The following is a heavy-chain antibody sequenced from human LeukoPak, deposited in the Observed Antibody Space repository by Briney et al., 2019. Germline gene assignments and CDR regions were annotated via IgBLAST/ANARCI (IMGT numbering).Heavy chain of an antibody. CDR3: ARGGLYCSSTSCYRYMDV. V-gene: IGHV1-8*01. CDR2: MNPNSDNT. J-gene: IGHJ6*03. CDR1: GYTFTSYD. Sequence: ASVKVSCKASGYTFTSYDINWVRQATGQGLEWMGWMNPNSDNTGYAQKFQGRVTMTRNTSISTAYMELSSLRSEDTAVYYCARGGLYCSSTSCYRYMDVWGKGTTVTISS. D-gene: IGHD2-2*01.